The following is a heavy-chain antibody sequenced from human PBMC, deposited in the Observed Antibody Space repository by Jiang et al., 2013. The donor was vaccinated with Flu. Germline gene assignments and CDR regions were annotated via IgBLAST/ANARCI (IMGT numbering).Heavy chain of an antibody. J-gene: IGHJ4*02. CDR2: INPSGGST. D-gene: IGHD3-10*01. CDR1: GYTFTSYY. CDR3: ARGDYYGSGSYPDFDY. Sequence: SGAEVKKPGASVKVSCKASGYTFTSYYMHWVRQAPGQGLEWMGIINPSGGSTSYAQKFQGRVTMTRDTSTSTVYMELSSLRSEDTAVYYCARGDYYGSGSYPDFDYWGQGTLVTVSS. V-gene: IGHV1-46*01.